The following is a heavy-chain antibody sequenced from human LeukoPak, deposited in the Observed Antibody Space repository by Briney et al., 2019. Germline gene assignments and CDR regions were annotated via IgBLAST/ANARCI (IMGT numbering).Heavy chain of an antibody. V-gene: IGHV1-24*01. Sequence: ASVTVSCTVSGYTLTELSMHWVRQAPGKGLEWMGGFDPEDGETIYAQKFQGRVTMTEDTSTDTAYMELSSLRSEDTAVYYCATPPRHDFWSGYTYWGQGTLVTVSS. J-gene: IGHJ4*02. CDR3: ATPPRHDFWSGYTY. CDR2: FDPEDGET. D-gene: IGHD3-3*01. CDR1: GYTLTELS.